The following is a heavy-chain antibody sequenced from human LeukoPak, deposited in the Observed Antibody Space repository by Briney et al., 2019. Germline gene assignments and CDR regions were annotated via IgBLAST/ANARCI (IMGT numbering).Heavy chain of an antibody. CDR1: GLTVSSNY. CDR2: IYSGGST. V-gene: IGHV3-53*01. Sequence: GGSLRLSCAASGLTVSSNYMSWVRQAPGKGLEWVSVIYSGGSTYYADTEKGRFTISRDNSKNTLYLQMNSLRAEDTAVYYCARDRAVSYDSSGYYRAFDIWGQGTMVTVSS. D-gene: IGHD3-22*01. CDR3: ARDRAVSYDSSGYYRAFDI. J-gene: IGHJ3*02.